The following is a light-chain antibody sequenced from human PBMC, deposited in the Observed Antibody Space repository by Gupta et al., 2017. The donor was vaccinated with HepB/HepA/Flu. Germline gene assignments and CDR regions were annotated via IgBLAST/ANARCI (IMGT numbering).Light chain of an antibody. V-gene: IGLV1-40*01. CDR2: GNS. Sequence: QSALTQPPSASGPPGQRVTISSTGSSSNNGAGYDVHWYQQLPETAPKLLIFGNSNRPSGVPARFSCSKSGTSASPAITGLQAEEEADYYCQSYDSSLSGAEVFGGGTKLTVL. CDR3: QSYDSSLSGAEV. CDR1: SSNNGAGYD. J-gene: IGLJ2*01.